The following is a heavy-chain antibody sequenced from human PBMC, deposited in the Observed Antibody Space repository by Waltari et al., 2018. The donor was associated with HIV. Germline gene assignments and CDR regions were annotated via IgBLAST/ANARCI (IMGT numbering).Heavy chain of an antibody. J-gene: IGHJ2*01. V-gene: IGHV4-59*01. Sequence: QVQLQESGPGLVKPSETLSLTCSVSGGPISSYFWSWIRQPPGKGLEWIGYIYYSGTTNYNPSLKSRVTISVDTSKNQFSLKLSSVTAADTAVYYCARRGIAAAGTWYFDLWGRGTLVTVSS. CDR3: ARRGIAAAGTWYFDL. CDR2: IYYSGTT. CDR1: GGPISSYF. D-gene: IGHD6-13*01.